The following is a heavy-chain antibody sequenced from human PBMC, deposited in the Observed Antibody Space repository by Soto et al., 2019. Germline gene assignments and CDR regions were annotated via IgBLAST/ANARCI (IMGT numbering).Heavy chain of an antibody. V-gene: IGHV3-30-3*01. Sequence: VGSLRLSCAASGFTFSTYSMHWVRQAPGKGLGWVALISYDGNNKYYADSVKGRFTISRDNSKNTLYLQMNCLRAEDTAVFHCARDGDRGYSYGYWFDPWGQGTMVTVSS. CDR2: ISYDGNNK. CDR1: GFTFSTYS. D-gene: IGHD5-18*01. CDR3: ARDGDRGYSYGYWFDP. J-gene: IGHJ5*02.